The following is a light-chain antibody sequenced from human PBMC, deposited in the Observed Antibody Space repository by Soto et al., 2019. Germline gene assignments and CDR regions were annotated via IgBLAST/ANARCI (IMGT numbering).Light chain of an antibody. CDR1: QSVNSN. V-gene: IGKV3-15*01. CDR2: AAS. CDR3: QQYNNWPLQT. J-gene: IGKJ1*01. Sequence: VMTQSPATLSVSPGERATLSCRASQSVNSNLAWYQKKPGQAPRLLIYAASTRATGIPARFSGSGSGTEFTLTISSLQSEDFAVYYCQQYNNWPLQTFGQGTKVDIK.